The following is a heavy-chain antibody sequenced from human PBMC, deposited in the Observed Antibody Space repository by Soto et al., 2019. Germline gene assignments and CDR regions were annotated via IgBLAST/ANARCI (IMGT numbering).Heavy chain of an antibody. Sequence: ASVKVSCKASGYTFTNYGITWVRQAPGEGLEWMGWISGYNGHTNYAQKVQGRVTMTRDTSISTGYMEVSRLRYDDTAVYYCARGRDRAVPSAIDIDGPWGQGTLVTVSS. CDR1: GYTFTNYG. CDR2: ISGYNGHT. D-gene: IGHD3-10*01. CDR3: ARGRDRAVPSAIDIDGP. J-gene: IGHJ5*02. V-gene: IGHV1-18*04.